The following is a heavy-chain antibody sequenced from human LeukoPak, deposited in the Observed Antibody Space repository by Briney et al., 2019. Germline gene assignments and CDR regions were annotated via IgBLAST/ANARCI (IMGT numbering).Heavy chain of an antibody. Sequence: GGSLRLSCAASGLTFNYFRMTWVRQAPGKGLEWLSHITSDSSASYYAASVKGRFTISRDNAKSSLYLQLNSLRDEDTAIYYCPRAPPLYGDQNYYDFGGQGALVPVS. J-gene: IGHJ4*02. CDR1: GLTFNYFR. CDR2: ITSDSSAS. V-gene: IGHV3-48*02. D-gene: IGHD4-17*01. CDR3: PRAPPLYGDQNYYDF.